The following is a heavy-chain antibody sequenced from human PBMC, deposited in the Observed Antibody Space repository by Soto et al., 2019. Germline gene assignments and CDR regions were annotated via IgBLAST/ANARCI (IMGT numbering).Heavy chain of an antibody. D-gene: IGHD6-6*01. Sequence: SVKVSCTSSGGTFSSYAISCVRQAPGQGLEWMGGSIPIFGTANYAQKFQGRVTITADKSTSTAYMEVSSLRSEDPAVYYCARAIGPDSSSSSFYYYYGMDVWGQGTTVTVSS. V-gene: IGHV1-69*06. J-gene: IGHJ6*02. CDR1: GGTFSSYA. CDR2: SIPIFGTA. CDR3: ARAIGPDSSSSSFYYYYGMDV.